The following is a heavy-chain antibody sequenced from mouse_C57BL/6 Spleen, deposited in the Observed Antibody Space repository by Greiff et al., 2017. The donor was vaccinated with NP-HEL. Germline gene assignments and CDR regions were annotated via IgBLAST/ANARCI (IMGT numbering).Heavy chain of an antibody. J-gene: IGHJ2*01. CDR3: AGWALYYGYNGGAVDY. V-gene: IGHV1-55*01. CDR2: IYPGSGST. CDR1: GYTFTSYW. Sequence: QVQLQQPGAELVKPGASVKMSCKASGYTFTSYWITWVKQRPGQGLEWIGDIYPGSGSTNYNEKFKSKATLTVDTSSSTAYMQLSSLTSEDSAVYYCAGWALYYGYNGGAVDYWGQGTTLTVSS. D-gene: IGHD2-2*01.